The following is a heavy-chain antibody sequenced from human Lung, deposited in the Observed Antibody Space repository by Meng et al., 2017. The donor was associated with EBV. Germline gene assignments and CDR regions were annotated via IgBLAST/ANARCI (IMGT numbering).Heavy chain of an antibody. Sequence: QQRAPGILQTWDTWSRSCVILGESFSVLHWMWVRRPPGRGLEWIGEIKQSGTTNYNSTLKSRVTISIDTSKKQFSLELTSVTAADTAMYYCARLADGPTSPWGQGIMVTVSS. J-gene: IGHJ5*02. D-gene: IGHD3-16*01. V-gene: IGHV4-34*02. CDR1: GESFSVLH. CDR3: ARLADGPTSP. CDR2: IKQSGTT.